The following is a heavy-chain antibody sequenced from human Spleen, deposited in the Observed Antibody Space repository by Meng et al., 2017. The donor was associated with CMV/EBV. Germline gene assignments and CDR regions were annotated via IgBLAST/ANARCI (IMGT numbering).Heavy chain of an antibody. CDR3: AREIVPKSRFDP. J-gene: IGHJ5*02. V-gene: IGHV3-66*02. Sequence: GKSLKISCAASGFIFSNYSVTWVRQAPGKGLEWVSVIYSGGSTYYADSVKGRFTISRDNSKNTLYLQMNSLRAEDTAAYYCAREIVPKSRFDPWGQGTLVTVSS. CDR1: GFIFSNYS. CDR2: IYSGGST. D-gene: IGHD2-21*01.